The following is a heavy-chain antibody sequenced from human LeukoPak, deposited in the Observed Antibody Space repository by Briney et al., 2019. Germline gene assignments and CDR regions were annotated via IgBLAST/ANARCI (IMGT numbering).Heavy chain of an antibody. J-gene: IGHJ4*02. CDR3: TTDRGITARPAFDS. CDR2: IKSKTDGGTI. D-gene: IGHD6-6*01. CDR1: GISFTNAW. V-gene: IGHV3-15*01. Sequence: PGGSLRLSCATSGISFTNAWMTWVRQAPGKGLEWVSRIKSKTDGGTIDYAAPVKGRFTILRDDSKMTLYLQMNSLKIEDTAVYYCTTDRGITARPAFDSWGQGTLVIVSS.